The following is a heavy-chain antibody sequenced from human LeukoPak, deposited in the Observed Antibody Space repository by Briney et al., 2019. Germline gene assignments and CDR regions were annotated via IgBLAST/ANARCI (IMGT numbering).Heavy chain of an antibody. CDR2: INSDGSST. J-gene: IGHJ4*02. CDR3: ARDRWGTAMVDY. V-gene: IGHV3-74*01. CDR1: GFTFSSYW. D-gene: IGHD5-18*01. Sequence: PGGSLRLSCAASGFTFSSYWMHWVRQAPGKGLVWVSRINSDGSSTTYADSVKGRFTISRDNDKNTVYLQMNSLRAEDTAVYYCARDRWGTAMVDYWGQGTLVTVSS.